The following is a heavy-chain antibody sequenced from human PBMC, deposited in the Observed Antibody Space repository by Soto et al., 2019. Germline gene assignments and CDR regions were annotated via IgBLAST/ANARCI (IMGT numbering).Heavy chain of an antibody. J-gene: IGHJ6*02. CDR3: ARGTEYYYYYGMDV. CDR2: INHSGST. CDR1: GGSFSGYY. Sequence: PSETLSLTCAVYGGSFSGYYWSWIRQPPGKGLEWIGEINHSGSTNYNPSLKSRVTISVDTSKNQFSLKLSSVTAADTAVYYCARGTEYYYYYGMDVWGQGTTVTVS. V-gene: IGHV4-34*01.